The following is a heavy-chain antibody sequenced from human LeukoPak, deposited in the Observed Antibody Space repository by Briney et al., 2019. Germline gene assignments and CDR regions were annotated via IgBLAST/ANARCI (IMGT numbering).Heavy chain of an antibody. CDR1: GFTFSSYS. V-gene: IGHV3-21*01. CDR3: ARDGWVEGAFDI. J-gene: IGHJ3*02. CDR2: ISSSSSYI. D-gene: IGHD5-24*01. Sequence: PGGSLRLSCAASGFTFSSYSMNWVRQAPGKGLEWVSSISSSSSYIYYADSVKGRFTISRDNAKNSLYLQMNSLRAEDTAVYYCARDGWVEGAFDIWGQGTMVTVSS.